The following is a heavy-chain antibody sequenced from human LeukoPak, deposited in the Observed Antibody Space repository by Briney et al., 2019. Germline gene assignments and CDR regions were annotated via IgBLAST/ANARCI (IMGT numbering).Heavy chain of an antibody. V-gene: IGHV3-23*01. CDR3: AKDLSLWSDY. CDR2: ISGSGGST. D-gene: IGHD3-10*01. Sequence: GGSLRLSCAAAGFTFSSYAMSWVRQSPGKGLEWVSAISGSGGSTYYADSVKGRITISRDNSKNTLYLQMNSLRAEDTAVYYCAKDLSLWSDYWGQGTLVTVSS. CDR1: GFTFSSYA. J-gene: IGHJ4*02.